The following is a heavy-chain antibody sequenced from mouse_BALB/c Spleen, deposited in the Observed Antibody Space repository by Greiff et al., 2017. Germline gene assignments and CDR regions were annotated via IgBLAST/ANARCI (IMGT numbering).Heavy chain of an antibody. J-gene: IGHJ3*01. Sequence: EVMLVESGGGLVQPGGSLKLSCAASGFTFSSYGMSWVRQTPDKRLELVATINSNGGSTYYPDSVKGRFTISRDNAKNTLYLQMSSLKSEDTAMYYCAREGLRRGAWFAYWGQGTLVTVSA. D-gene: IGHD2-4*01. CDR2: INSNGGST. CDR3: AREGLRRGAWFAY. V-gene: IGHV5-6-3*01. CDR1: GFTFSSYG.